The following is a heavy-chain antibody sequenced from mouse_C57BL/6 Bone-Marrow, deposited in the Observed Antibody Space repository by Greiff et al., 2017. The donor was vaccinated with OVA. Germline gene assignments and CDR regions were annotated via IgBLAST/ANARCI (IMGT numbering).Heavy chain of an antibody. CDR3: TREGHLPY. Sequence: VQLQQSGAELVRPGASVTLSCKASGYTFTDYEMHWVKQTPVHGLEWIGAIDPETGGTAYNQKFKGKAILTADKSSSTAYMELRSLTSEDSAVYYCTREGHLPYWGQGTTRTVSS. D-gene: IGHD1-2*01. CDR1: GYTFTDYE. CDR2: IDPETGGT. J-gene: IGHJ2*01. V-gene: IGHV1-15*01.